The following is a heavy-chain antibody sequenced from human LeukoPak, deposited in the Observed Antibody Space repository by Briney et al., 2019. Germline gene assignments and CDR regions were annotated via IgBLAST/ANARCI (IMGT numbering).Heavy chain of an antibody. Sequence: GGSLRLSCAASGFIFSDYYMSWIRQAPGKGLEWVSYISSRGSTTYYADSVKGRFTISRDNSKNPLYLQMNSLRAEDTAVYYCAKDPYRHYYGSGSYQGYWGQGTLVTVSS. CDR2: ISSRGSTT. V-gene: IGHV3-11*04. CDR1: GFIFSDYY. CDR3: AKDPYRHYYGSGSYQGY. J-gene: IGHJ4*02. D-gene: IGHD3-10*01.